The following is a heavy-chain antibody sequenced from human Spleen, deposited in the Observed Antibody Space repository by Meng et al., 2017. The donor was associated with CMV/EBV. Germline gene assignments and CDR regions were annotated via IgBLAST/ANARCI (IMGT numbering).Heavy chain of an antibody. V-gene: IGHV3-30-3*01. Sequence: GESLKISCAASGFTFSRNAIHWVRQAPGKGLEWVAVISYDGSNEYYADSVKGRFTISRDNSKNTLYLQMDSLRAEDTAVYYCAKAGGIAVAGTTFDYWGQGTLVTVSS. D-gene: IGHD6-19*01. CDR2: ISYDGSNE. CDR3: AKAGGIAVAGTTFDY. J-gene: IGHJ4*02. CDR1: GFTFSRNA.